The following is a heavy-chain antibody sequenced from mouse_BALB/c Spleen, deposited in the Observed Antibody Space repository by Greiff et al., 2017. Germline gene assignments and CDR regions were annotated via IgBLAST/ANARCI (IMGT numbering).Heavy chain of an antibody. Sequence: EVQLVESGGGLVKLGGSLKLSCAASGFTFSSYYMSWVRQTPEKRLELVAAINSNGGSTYYPDTVKGRFTISRDNAKNTLYLQMSSLKSEDTALYYCALSTMITAFAYWGQGTLVTVSA. CDR1: GFTFSSYY. V-gene: IGHV5-6-2*01. CDR2: INSNGGST. CDR3: ALSTMITAFAY. J-gene: IGHJ3*01. D-gene: IGHD2-4*01.